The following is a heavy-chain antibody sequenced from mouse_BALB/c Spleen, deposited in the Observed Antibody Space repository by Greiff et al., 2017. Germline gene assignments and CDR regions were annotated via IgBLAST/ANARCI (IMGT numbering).Heavy chain of an antibody. CDR2: ISSGSSTI. J-gene: IGHJ4*01. CDR1: GFTFSSFG. D-gene: IGHD2-1*01. Sequence: EVMLVESGGGLVQPGGSRKLSCAASGFTFSSFGMHWVRQAPEKGLEWVAYISSGSSTIYYADTVKGRFTISRDNPKNTLFLQMTSLRSEDTAMYYGARKDYGKGYYAMDYWGQGTSVTVSS. CDR3: ARKDYGKGYYAMDY. V-gene: IGHV5-17*02.